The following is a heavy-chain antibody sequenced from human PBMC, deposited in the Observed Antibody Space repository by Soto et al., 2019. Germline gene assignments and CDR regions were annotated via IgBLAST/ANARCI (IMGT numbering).Heavy chain of an antibody. CDR1: GYTFTSYY. CDR3: ARELVVVVSIEYYYGMDV. V-gene: IGHV1-46*01. J-gene: IGHJ6*02. D-gene: IGHD2-15*01. CDR2: INPSGGST. Sequence: ASVKVSCKASGYTFTSYYMHWVRQAPGQGLEWMGIINPSGGSTSYAQKFQGRVTMTRDTSTSTVYMELSSLRSEDTAVYYCARELVVVVSIEYYYGMDVWGQGTTVTVSS.